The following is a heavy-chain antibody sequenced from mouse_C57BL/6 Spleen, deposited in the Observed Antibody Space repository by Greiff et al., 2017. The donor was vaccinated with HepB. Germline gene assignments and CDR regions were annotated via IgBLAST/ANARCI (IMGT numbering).Heavy chain of an antibody. CDR1: GYAFSSYW. CDR2: IYPGDGDT. Sequence: QVQLKQSGAELVKPGASVKISCKASGYAFSSYWMNWVKQRPGKGLEWIGQIYPGDGDTNYNGKFKGKATLNADKSSSTAYMQLSSLTSEDSAVYFCASSGYGRRYFDYWGQGTTLTVSS. J-gene: IGHJ2*01. V-gene: IGHV1-80*01. D-gene: IGHD1-1*01. CDR3: ASSGYGRRYFDY.